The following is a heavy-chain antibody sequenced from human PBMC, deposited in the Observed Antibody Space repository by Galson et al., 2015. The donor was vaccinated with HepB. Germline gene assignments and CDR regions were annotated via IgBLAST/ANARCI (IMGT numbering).Heavy chain of an antibody. Sequence: SLRLSCAASGFTFSSYSMNWVRQAPGKGLEWVSSISSSSSYIYYADSVKGRFTISRDNAKNSLYLQMNSLRAEDTAVYYCARDGAKDVLRFLEWFPQLDYWGQGTLVTVSS. CDR2: ISSSSSYI. CDR1: GFTFSSYS. CDR3: ARDGAKDVLRFLEWFPQLDY. D-gene: IGHD3-3*01. V-gene: IGHV3-21*01. J-gene: IGHJ4*02.